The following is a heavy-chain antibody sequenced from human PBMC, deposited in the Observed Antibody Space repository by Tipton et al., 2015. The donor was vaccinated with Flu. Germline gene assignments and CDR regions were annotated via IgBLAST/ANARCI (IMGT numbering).Heavy chain of an antibody. J-gene: IGHJ3*02. Sequence: TLSLTCTVSGDSMSNYYWSWIRQPAGKGLEWIGRIYASGSTTYNPSLRSRVTMSLDTSKNQFSLRLRSVTAADTAVYYCARAVYGAFDAFDIWGRGTMVTVSS. CDR2: IYASGST. D-gene: IGHD4/OR15-4a*01. V-gene: IGHV4-4*07. CDR1: GDSMSNYY. CDR3: ARAVYGAFDAFDI.